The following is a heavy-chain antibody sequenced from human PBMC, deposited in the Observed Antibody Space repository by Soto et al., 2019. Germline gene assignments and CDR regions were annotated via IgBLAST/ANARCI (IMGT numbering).Heavy chain of an antibody. D-gene: IGHD4-4*01. J-gene: IGHJ6*02. CDR2: ISYDGSNK. Sequence: QVQLVESGGGVVQPGRSLRLSCAASGFTFSSYAMHWVRQAPGKGLEWVAVISYDGSNKYYADSVKGRFTISRDNSKNTLYLQMNSLRAEDTAVYYCARERGTVTGGSRYYYYGMDVWGQGTTVTVSS. CDR1: GFTFSSYA. V-gene: IGHV3-30-3*01. CDR3: ARERGTVTGGSRYYYYGMDV.